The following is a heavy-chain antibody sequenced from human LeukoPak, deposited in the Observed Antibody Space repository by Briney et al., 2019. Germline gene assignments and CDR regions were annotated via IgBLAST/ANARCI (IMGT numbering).Heavy chain of an antibody. V-gene: IGHV3-21*01. J-gene: IGHJ4*02. D-gene: IGHD2-15*01. CDR1: GFTFSSYS. Sequence: GGSLRLSCAASGFTFSSYSMNWVRQAPGKGLEWVSSISGSSSYIYYADSVKGRFTISRDNAKNSLYVQMNSLRAEDTAVYYCARDETGNWWSPNDSWGQGTLVTVSS. CDR3: ARDETGNWWSPNDS. CDR2: ISGSSSYI.